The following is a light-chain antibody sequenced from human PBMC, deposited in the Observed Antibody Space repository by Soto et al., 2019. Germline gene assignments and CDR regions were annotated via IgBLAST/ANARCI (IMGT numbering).Light chain of an antibody. Sequence: QSVLTQPPSASGTPGQRVTISCSGSSSNIGSNYVYWYQHLPGTAPKLLIYRNNQRPSGVPARFSGSISGTSASLAISGPRSEDEADYYCAAWDYSLSDPSWVFGGVTKLTVL. CDR3: AAWDYSLSDPSWV. V-gene: IGLV1-47*01. J-gene: IGLJ3*02. CDR1: SSNIGSNY. CDR2: RNN.